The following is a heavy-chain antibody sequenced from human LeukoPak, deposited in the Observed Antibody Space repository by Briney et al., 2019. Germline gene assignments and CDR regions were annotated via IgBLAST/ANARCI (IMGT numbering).Heavy chain of an antibody. Sequence: GGSLRLSCAASGFTFSSYAMSWVRQAPGKGLEWVSTINYNGDYTYYADSVEGRFTISRDNSKSTLYLQMNSLRAEDTAVYYCARSIEQWLGDDYWGQGTLVTVSS. CDR3: ARSIEQWLGDDY. D-gene: IGHD6-19*01. CDR2: INYNGDYT. CDR1: GFTFSSYA. J-gene: IGHJ4*02. V-gene: IGHV3-23*01.